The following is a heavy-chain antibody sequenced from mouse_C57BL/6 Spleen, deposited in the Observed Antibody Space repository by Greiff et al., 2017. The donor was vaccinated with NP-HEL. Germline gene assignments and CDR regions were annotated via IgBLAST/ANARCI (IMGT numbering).Heavy chain of an antibody. Sequence: VKLQQPGAELVMPGASVKLSCKASGYTFTSYWMHWVKQRPGQGLEWIGEIDPSDSYTNYNQKFKGKSTLTVDKSSSTAYMQLSSLTSEDSAVYYCAHGYEYWYFDVWGTGTTVTVSS. V-gene: IGHV1-69*01. CDR2: IDPSDSYT. CDR3: AHGYEYWYFDV. CDR1: GYTFTSYW. D-gene: IGHD2-2*01. J-gene: IGHJ1*03.